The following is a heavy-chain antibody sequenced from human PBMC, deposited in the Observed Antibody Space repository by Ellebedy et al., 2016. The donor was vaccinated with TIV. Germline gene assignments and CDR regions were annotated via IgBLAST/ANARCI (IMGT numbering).Heavy chain of an antibody. CDR3: ARDPGIAVAGLPNYFDY. Sequence: GGSLRLSXTASGFTFGDYALSRFRQAPGKGLECVGFIRSKAYRGTTEYAASLKGRFTISRDDSKSIAYLQMNSLKTEDTAVYYCARDPGIAVAGLPNYFDYWGQGALVTVSS. V-gene: IGHV3-49*03. CDR1: GFTFGDYA. J-gene: IGHJ4*02. CDR2: IRSKAYRGTT. D-gene: IGHD6-19*01.